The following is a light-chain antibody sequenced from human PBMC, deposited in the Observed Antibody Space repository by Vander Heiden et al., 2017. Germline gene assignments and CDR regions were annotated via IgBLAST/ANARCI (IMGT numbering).Light chain of an antibody. CDR2: LGS. CDR1: QNLFHSNGYNY. V-gene: IGKV2-28*01. Sequence: DIVLTQSPLSLPVTPGEPASISCTSSQNLFHSNGYNYLDWYVQKPGQSPQLLISLGSNRPSGVPDRFSGSGSGTDFTLKISRVEAEDVGVYYCMQALQTPITFGQGTRLEIK. J-gene: IGKJ5*01. CDR3: MQALQTPIT.